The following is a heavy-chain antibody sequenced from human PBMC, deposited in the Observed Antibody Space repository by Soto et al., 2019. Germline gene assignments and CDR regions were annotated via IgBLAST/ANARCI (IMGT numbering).Heavy chain of an antibody. J-gene: IGHJ6*03. CDR1: GFTFSDYY. CDR2: ISTSGSTI. V-gene: IGHV3-11*01. Sequence: QVQLVESGGGLVKPGGSLRLSCAASGFTFSDYYMSWIRQAPGKGLEWVAYISTSGSTIYYADSVKGRFTISRKNSKNSRYLQRISLRAEDIAMYYCARDATTVTNYYYYYYIDVWGKGNTVTVSS. D-gene: IGHD4-17*01. CDR3: ARDATTVTNYYYYYYIDV.